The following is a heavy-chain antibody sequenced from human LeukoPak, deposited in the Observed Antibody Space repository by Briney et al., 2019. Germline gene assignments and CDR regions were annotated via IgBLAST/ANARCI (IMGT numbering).Heavy chain of an antibody. J-gene: IGHJ5*02. CDR2: INHSGST. V-gene: IGHV4-34*01. D-gene: IGHD2-2*01. CDR3: ARGRRKGYCSSTSCYLGSGFDP. CDR1: GWSFSGYY. Sequence: SETLSLTCAVYGWSFSGYYLLWIRQPPGKGLEWVGEINHSGSTNYNPSLKNRVSILVGTSNNHLSLKLSSVTAADTAVYFCARGRRKGYCSSTSCYLGSGFDPWGQGTLVTVSS.